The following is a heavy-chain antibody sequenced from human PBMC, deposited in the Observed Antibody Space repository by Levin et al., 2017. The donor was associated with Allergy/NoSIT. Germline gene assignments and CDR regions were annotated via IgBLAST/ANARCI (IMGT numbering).Heavy chain of an antibody. D-gene: IGHD1-26*01. CDR3: TRGGNLGSVDY. CDR2: INNEGNST. V-gene: IGHV3-74*01. CDR1: GFTFSSYW. Sequence: GESLKISCGASGFTFSSYWMLWVRQSPGKGLIYVPRINNEGNSTTYADSVKGRFTISRDNAKNTLYLQMDSLRADDTAVYYCTRGGNLGSVDYWGQGTPVTVSS. J-gene: IGHJ4*02.